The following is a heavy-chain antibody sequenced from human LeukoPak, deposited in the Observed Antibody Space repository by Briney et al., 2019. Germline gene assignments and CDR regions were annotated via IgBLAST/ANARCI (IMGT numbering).Heavy chain of an antibody. D-gene: IGHD2-15*01. J-gene: IGHJ4*02. CDR2: INDSGSV. CDR1: SGSFSGYY. V-gene: IGHV4-34*01. CDR3: ARRLVDSGASQVSDD. Sequence: PSETLSLTCAVYSGSFSGYYWSWIRQPPGRGLEWIGEINDSGSVNCNPSLKNRVTLSVDTSKNQFSLRLSSVAAADTAVNYCARRLVDSGASQVSDDWGQGTLVTVSS.